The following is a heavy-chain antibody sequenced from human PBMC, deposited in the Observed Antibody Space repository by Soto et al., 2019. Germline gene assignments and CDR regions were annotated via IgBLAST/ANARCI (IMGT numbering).Heavy chain of an antibody. CDR1: GYTFSNYG. CDR3: VSGRVNTALGQ. J-gene: IGHJ1*01. CDR2: ISGYNGNT. D-gene: IGHD5-18*01. Sequence: GPGVKKPGASVKVSCKASGYTFSNYGIHWVRQAPGQGLEWMGWISGYNGNTNSAPRFQDRVPMTPATSTSTADMELTRPRLDDAAVYECVSGRVNTALGQWGQAKLVTVSS. V-gene: IGHV1-18*01.